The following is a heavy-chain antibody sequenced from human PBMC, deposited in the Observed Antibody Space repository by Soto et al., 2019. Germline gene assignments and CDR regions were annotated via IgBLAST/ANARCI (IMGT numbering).Heavy chain of an antibody. J-gene: IGHJ1*01. Sequence: EVQLVESGGGLVQPGGSLRLSCAASGFTVSSNYMSWVRQAPGKGLEWVSVIYSGGSTYYADSVKGRFTISRDNSKNTVYLQMNRLRAEDTAVYYCARDSSKRRYFQHWGQGTLVTVSS. CDR1: GFTVSSNY. CDR2: IYSGGST. V-gene: IGHV3-66*01. CDR3: ARDSSKRRYFQH. D-gene: IGHD6-13*01.